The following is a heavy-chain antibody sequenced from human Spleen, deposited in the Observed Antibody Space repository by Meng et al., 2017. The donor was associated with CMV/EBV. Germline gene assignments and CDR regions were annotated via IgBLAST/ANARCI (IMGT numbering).Heavy chain of an antibody. Sequence: GESLKISCAASGFTFSNYAMHWVRQAPGKGLEWVAFIWYDGSNKYYADSVKGRFTISRDNSQSTLYLQMKSLRTEDTAVYYCAKLGGWGDGFDIWGQGTVVTVSS. J-gene: IGHJ3*02. CDR2: IWYDGSNK. D-gene: IGHD1-26*01. V-gene: IGHV3-30*02. CDR1: GFTFSNYA. CDR3: AKLGGWGDGFDI.